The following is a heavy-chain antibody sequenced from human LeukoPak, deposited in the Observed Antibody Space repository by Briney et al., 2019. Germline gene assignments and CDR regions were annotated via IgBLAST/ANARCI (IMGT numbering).Heavy chain of an antibody. CDR1: GGSFSGYS. D-gene: IGHD3-9*01. CDR2: INHSGST. Sequence: SETLSLTCVVYGGSFSGYSWSWIRQPPGKGLEWIGEINHSGSTNYNPSLKSRVTISVDTSKNQFSLKLSSVTAADTAVYYCARVPTSPSYYDILTGYPYSYYYYGMDVWGQGTTVTVSS. V-gene: IGHV4-34*01. J-gene: IGHJ6*02. CDR3: ARVPTSPSYYDILTGYPYSYYYYGMDV.